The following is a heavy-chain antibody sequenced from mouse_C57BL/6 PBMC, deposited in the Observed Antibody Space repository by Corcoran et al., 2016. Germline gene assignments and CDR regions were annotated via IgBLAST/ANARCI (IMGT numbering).Heavy chain of an antibody. CDR2: INTYSGVP. J-gene: IGHJ2*01. Sequence: QIQLVQSGPELKKPGETVKISCKASGYTFTTYGMSWVKQAPGKGLKWMGWINTYSGVPTYADDFKGRFAFSLETSASTAYLQIHNLKNEDPAPYFCARTGTDYFDYWGQGTTLTVSS. D-gene: IGHD4-1*01. CDR1: GYTFTTYG. V-gene: IGHV9-3*01. CDR3: ARTGTDYFDY.